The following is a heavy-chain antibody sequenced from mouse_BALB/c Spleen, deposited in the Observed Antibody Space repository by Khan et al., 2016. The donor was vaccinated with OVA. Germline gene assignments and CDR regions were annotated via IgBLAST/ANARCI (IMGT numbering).Heavy chain of an antibody. V-gene: IGHV2-6-1*01. D-gene: IGHD2-10*01. CDR1: GFSLTNYG. CDR2: IWSDGSS. Sequence: LQQSGPGLVAPSQSLSITCTISGFSLTNYGIHWVRQPPGKGLEWLVVIWSDGSSTYNSALKSRLTITKDNSRSQVFLKMNSLQTDDTAIYFCARQPYYHYNVMDYWGQGTSVTGSS. CDR3: ARQPYYHYNVMDY. J-gene: IGHJ4*01.